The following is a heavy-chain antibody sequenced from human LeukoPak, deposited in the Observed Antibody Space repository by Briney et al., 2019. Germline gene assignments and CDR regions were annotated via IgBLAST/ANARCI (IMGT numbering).Heavy chain of an antibody. CDR1: GFTFSSYA. V-gene: IGHV3-30*04. CDR2: ISYDGSNK. J-gene: IGHJ5*02. Sequence: GGSLRLSCAASGFTFSSYAMHWVRQAPGKGLEWVAVISYDGSNKYYADSVKGRFTISRDNAKNSLYLQMNSLRAEDTAVYYCARGAGDSSGWYNWFDPWGQGTLVTVSS. CDR3: ARGAGDSSGWYNWFDP. D-gene: IGHD6-19*01.